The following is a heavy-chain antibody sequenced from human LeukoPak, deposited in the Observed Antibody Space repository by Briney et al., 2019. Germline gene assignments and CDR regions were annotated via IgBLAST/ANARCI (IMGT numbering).Heavy chain of an antibody. CDR3: ARDRVVVPAAIGWFDP. D-gene: IGHD2-2*01. CDR2: ISSSSSYI. CDR1: GFTFSSYS. Sequence: GGSLRLSCAASGFTFSSYSMNWVRQAPGKGLEWVSSISSSSSYIYYADSVKGRFTISRDNAKNSLYLQMNSLRAEATAVYYCARDRVVVPAAIGWFDPWGQGTLVTVSS. V-gene: IGHV3-21*01. J-gene: IGHJ5*02.